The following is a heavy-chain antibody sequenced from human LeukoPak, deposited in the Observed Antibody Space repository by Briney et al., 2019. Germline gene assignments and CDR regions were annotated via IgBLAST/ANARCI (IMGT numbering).Heavy chain of an antibody. J-gene: IGHJ4*02. CDR1: SYTFISYG. CDR2: ISGYSGKT. D-gene: IGHD3-22*01. CDR3: GRGPFYYDID. V-gene: IGHV1-18*01. Sequence: ASVKVSCKASSYTFISYGISWVRQAPGQGLEWMGWISGYSGKTNYAQKLHDRVTMTTDTSTNTAYMELRSLRSDDTAVYYCGRGPFYYDIDWGQGTLITVSS.